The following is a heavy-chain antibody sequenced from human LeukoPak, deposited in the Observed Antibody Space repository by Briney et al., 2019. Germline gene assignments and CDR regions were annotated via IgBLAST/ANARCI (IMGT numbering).Heavy chain of an antibody. CDR3: AREGYCSSTSCYTAGSNWFDP. Sequence: NPSETLSLTCTVSGGSISNSSYYWGWIRQPPGKGLDWIGSIYYSGNTYYNPSLMSRVTISVDTSKNQFSLKLSSVTAADTAVYYCAREGYCSSTSCYTAGSNWFDPWGQGTLVTVSS. CDR2: IYYSGNT. J-gene: IGHJ5*02. D-gene: IGHD2-2*02. CDR1: GGSISNSSYY. V-gene: IGHV4-39*07.